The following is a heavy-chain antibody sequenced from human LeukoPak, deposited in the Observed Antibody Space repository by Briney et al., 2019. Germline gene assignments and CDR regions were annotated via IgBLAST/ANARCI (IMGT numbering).Heavy chain of an antibody. V-gene: IGHV3-30*04. D-gene: IGHD2-15*01. CDR3: ARDQCSGGSCYLVDY. Sequence: PGRSLRLSCAASGFTFSSSAMHWVRPAPGEGLEWVAVISYDGSNKYYADSVKGRFTISRDNSKNTLYLQMNSLRAEDTAVYYCARDQCSGGSCYLVDYRGQGTLVTVSS. CDR1: GFTFSSSA. J-gene: IGHJ4*02. CDR2: ISYDGSNK.